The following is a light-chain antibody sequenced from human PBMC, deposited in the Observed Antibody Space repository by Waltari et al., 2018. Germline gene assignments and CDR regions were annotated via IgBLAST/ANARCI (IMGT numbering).Light chain of an antibody. CDR2: RVS. CDR3: MQGTHFPLS. CDR1: QNLRHSDGNTY. Sequence: DVVLTQSPLPLPITPGQPASMTCRSSQNLRHSDGNTYLSWYLQKSGQPPRRLLYRVSNRDSGVPDRFSGSVSGTDFTLTISSVEAEDVGTYYCMQGTHFPLSFGGGTKVEI. J-gene: IGKJ4*01. V-gene: IGKV2-30*02.